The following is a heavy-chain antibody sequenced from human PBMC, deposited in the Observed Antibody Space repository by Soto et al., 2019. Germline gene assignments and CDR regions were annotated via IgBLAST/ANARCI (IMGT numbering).Heavy chain of an antibody. CDR2: ISAYNGNT. CDR3: ARGLVWYQLLFEGWFDP. CDR1: GYTFTSYG. V-gene: IGHV1-18*01. D-gene: IGHD2-2*01. J-gene: IGHJ5*02. Sequence: ASVKVSCKASGYTFTSYGISWVRQAPGQGLEWMGWISAYNGNTNYAQKFQGRFTITADKSTSTAYMELSSLRSEDTAVYYCARGLVWYQLLFEGWFDPWGQGTLVTVSS.